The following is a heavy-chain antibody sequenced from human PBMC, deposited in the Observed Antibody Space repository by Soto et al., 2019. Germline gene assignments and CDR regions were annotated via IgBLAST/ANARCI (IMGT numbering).Heavy chain of an antibody. Sequence: QVQLVESGGGVVQPGRSLRLSCAASGFTFSSYGMHWVRQAPGKGLEWVAVISYDGSNKYYADSVKGRFTISRDNSKNKVDLHMNSLRAEDTAVYYCAKDRPVVDPGSYVWGSYFNYYYYYGMDVWGQGTTVTVSS. CDR2: ISYDGSNK. V-gene: IGHV3-30*18. CDR1: GFTFSSYG. D-gene: IGHD3-16*01. CDR3: AKDRPVVDPGSYVWGSYFNYYYYYGMDV. J-gene: IGHJ6*02.